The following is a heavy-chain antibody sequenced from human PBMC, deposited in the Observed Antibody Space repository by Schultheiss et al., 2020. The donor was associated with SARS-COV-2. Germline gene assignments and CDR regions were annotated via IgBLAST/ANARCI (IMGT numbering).Heavy chain of an antibody. J-gene: IGHJ6*03. CDR2: IYPGDSDT. CDR1: GYSFTSYW. CDR3: AKFAGRSYSYYYMDV. Sequence: ESLKISCKGSGYSFTSYWIGWVRQMPGKGLEWMGFIYPGDSDTRYSPSFQGQVTISADKSISTAYLQWSSLRASDTAIYYCAKFAGRSYSYYYMDVWGKGTTVTVSS. V-gene: IGHV5-51*01.